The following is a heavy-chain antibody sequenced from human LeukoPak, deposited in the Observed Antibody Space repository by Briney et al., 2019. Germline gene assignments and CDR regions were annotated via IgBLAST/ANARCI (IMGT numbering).Heavy chain of an antibody. CDR2: VSGRGSST. Sequence: GGSLRLSCEGSGFSFSNYVMNWVRQAPGKGLEWGSGVSGRGSSTYYADSVKGRFTISRDNSKNTVYLQMKSLRAEDTAIYFCAKYTTPYYFDYWGQGILVTVSP. D-gene: IGHD1-1*01. J-gene: IGHJ4*02. CDR1: GFSFSNYV. CDR3: AKYTTPYYFDY. V-gene: IGHV3-23*01.